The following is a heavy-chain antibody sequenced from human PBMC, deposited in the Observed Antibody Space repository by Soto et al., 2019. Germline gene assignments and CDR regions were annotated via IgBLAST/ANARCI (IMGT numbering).Heavy chain of an antibody. V-gene: IGHV1-46*01. J-gene: IGHJ6*02. Sequence: GASVKVSCKASGGTFSSYTISWVRQAPGQGLEWMGIINPSGGSTSYAQKFQGRVTMTRDTSTSTVYMELSSLRSEDTAVYYCARSLRLYYYGMDVWGQGTTVTVSS. CDR3: ARSLRLYYYGMDV. CDR2: INPSGGST. CDR1: GGTFSSYT. D-gene: IGHD4-17*01.